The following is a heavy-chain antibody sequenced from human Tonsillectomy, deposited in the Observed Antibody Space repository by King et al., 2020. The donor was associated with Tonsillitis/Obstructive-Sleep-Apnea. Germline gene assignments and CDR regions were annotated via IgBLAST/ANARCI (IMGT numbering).Heavy chain of an antibody. CDR2: ISAYNGNT. CDR3: ARVDYDSSGYYSGFDF. J-gene: IGHJ4*02. Sequence: QVQLVESGTEVKKPGASVKVSCKASGYTFTSYGIGWVRQAPGQGLEWMGWISAYNGNTNYAQKFQGRVTMTTDTSTSTAYMELRSLRSDDTAVYYCARVDYDSSGYYSGFDFWGQGTLVTVSS. V-gene: IGHV1-18*01. CDR1: GYTFTSYG. D-gene: IGHD3-22*01.